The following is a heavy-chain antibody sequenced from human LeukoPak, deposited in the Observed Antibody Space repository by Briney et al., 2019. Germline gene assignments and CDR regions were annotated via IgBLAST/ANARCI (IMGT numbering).Heavy chain of an antibody. V-gene: IGHV3-74*01. CDR1: GFTFSSYW. Sequence: GGSLRLSCAASGFTFSSYWMHWVRQAPGKGLVWVSRINTDGSSTSYADSVKGRFTISRDNAKNTLYLQMNSLRAEDTAVYYCARGDSDDFWSGLAYYYYYYMDVWGKGTTVTVSS. D-gene: IGHD3-3*01. CDR2: INTDGSST. J-gene: IGHJ6*03. CDR3: ARGDSDDFWSGLAYYYYYYMDV.